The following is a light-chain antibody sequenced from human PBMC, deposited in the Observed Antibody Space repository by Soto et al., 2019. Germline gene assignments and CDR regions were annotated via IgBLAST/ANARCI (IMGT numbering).Light chain of an antibody. CDR1: QSVSSSY. CDR3: QQYGSSPPIT. J-gene: IGKJ5*01. Sequence: EIVLKKSPGTLSLSPGERATLSCRASQSVSSSYLAWYQQKPGQAPRLLIYGASSRATGIPDRLSGRGSGTDFTLTISRLEPEDLAVYYGQQYGSSPPITVGQVTRLEIK. CDR2: GAS. V-gene: IGKV3-20*01.